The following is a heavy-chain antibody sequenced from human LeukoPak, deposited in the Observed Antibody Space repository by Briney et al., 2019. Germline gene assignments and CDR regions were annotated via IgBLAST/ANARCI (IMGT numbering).Heavy chain of an antibody. CDR1: GGSISSYY. CDR2: IYYSGST. D-gene: IGHD3-22*01. Sequence: SETLSLTCTVSGGSISSYYWSWIRQPPGKGLEWIGYIYYSGSTNYNPSLKSRVTISVDTSKNQFSLKLSSVTAADTAVYYCAKVGNYYGSSGYNYWGQGTLVTVSS. J-gene: IGHJ4*02. V-gene: IGHV4-59*08. CDR3: AKVGNYYGSSGYNY.